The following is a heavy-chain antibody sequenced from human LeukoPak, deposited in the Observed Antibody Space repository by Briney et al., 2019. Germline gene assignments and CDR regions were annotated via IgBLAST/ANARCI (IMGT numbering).Heavy chain of an antibody. Sequence: SQTLSLTCAISGDSVSSNSAAWNWIRQSPSRGLEWLGRTYYRSKWYNDYAVSVKSRITINPDTSKNQFSLQLNSVTPEDTAVYYCARGELRFLEWLLYFDYWGQGTLVTASS. J-gene: IGHJ4*02. CDR2: TYYRSKWYN. CDR1: GDSVSSNSAA. CDR3: ARGELRFLEWLLYFDY. D-gene: IGHD3-3*01. V-gene: IGHV6-1*01.